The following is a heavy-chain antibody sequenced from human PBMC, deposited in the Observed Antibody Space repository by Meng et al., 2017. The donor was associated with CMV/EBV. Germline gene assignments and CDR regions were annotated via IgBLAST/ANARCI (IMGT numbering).Heavy chain of an antibody. CDR3: RGTYYDILTGYVDY. CDR1: GFTFSSYA. CDR2: ISGSGGST. D-gene: IGHD3-9*01. Sequence: GGSLKISCAASGFTFSSYAMGWVRQAPGKGLEWVSGISGSGGSTYYADSVKGRFTISRDNSKNTLYLQMNGLRAEDTAVYYCRGTYYDILTGYVDYWGRGTLVTVSS. J-gene: IGHJ4*02. V-gene: IGHV3-23*01.